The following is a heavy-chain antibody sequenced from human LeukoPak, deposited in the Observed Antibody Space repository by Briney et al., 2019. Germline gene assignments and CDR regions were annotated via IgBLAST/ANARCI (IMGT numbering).Heavy chain of an antibody. V-gene: IGHV1-18*01. CDR2: ISAYNGNT. CDR1: GYTFTSYG. CDR3: ASEGRPYYSTSGSHVYMAYSYIDV. Sequence: ASVKVSCKASGYTFTSYGISWVRQAPGQGLEWMGWISAYNGNTNYAQKLQDRVTITADASSSTAYMELSSLRSEDTAVYYCASEGRPYYSTSGSHVYMAYSYIDVWGKGTTVIVSS. D-gene: IGHD3-16*01. J-gene: IGHJ6*03.